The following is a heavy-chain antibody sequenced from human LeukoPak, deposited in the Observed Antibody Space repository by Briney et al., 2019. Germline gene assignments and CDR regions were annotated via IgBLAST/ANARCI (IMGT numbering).Heavy chain of an antibody. J-gene: IGHJ4*02. Sequence: GGSLRLSCAASGFTFSSYAMHWVRQAPGKGLEYVSAISSNGGSTYYANSVKGRFTISRDNSKNTLYLQMGSLRAEDMAVYYCARDPGPLSGSYRPKALELPFAIDYWGQGTLVTVSS. CDR3: ARDPGPLSGSYRPKALELPFAIDY. CDR2: ISSNGGST. V-gene: IGHV3-64*01. CDR1: GFTFSSYA. D-gene: IGHD1-26*01.